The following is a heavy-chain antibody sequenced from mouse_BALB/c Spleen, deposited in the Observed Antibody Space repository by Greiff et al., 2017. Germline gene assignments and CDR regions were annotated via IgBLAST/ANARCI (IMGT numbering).Heavy chain of an antibody. CDR2: IYPGDGDT. CDR3: AREGYGNYDAMDY. CDR1: GYTFTSYW. D-gene: IGHD2-1*01. V-gene: IGHV1-87*01. J-gene: IGHJ4*01. Sequence: QVQLQQSGAELARPGASVKLSCKASGYTFTSYWMQWVKQRPGQGLEWIGAIYPGDGDTRYTQKFKGKATLTADKSSSTAYMQLSSLASEDSAVYYCAREGYGNYDAMDYWGQGTSVTVSS.